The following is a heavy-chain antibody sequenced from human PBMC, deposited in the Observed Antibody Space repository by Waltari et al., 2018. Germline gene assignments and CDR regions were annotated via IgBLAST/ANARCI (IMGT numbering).Heavy chain of an antibody. CDR2: IYYSGST. Sequence: QVQLQESGPGLVKPSETLSLTCTVSGGSISRYYWSWIRQPPGKGLEWIGYIYYSGSTNYNPSLKSRVTISVDTSKNQFSLKLSSVTAADTAVYYCERDGVAAAGFYYYGMDVWGQGTLVTVSS. CDR1: GGSISRYY. J-gene: IGHJ6*02. V-gene: IGHV4-59*01. CDR3: ERDGVAAAGFYYYGMDV. D-gene: IGHD6-13*01.